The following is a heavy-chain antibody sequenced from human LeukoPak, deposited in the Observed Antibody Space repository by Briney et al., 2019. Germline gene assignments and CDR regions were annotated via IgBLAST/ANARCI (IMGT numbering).Heavy chain of an antibody. D-gene: IGHD3-22*01. V-gene: IGHV1-3*01. CDR3: ASRGGRSSGYSDFDY. J-gene: IGHJ4*02. Sequence: ASVKVSCKASGYTFTSYAMHWVRQAPGQRLEWMGWINAGNGNTKYSQKFQGRVTMTTDTSTSTAYMELRSLRSDDTAVYYCASRGGRSSGYSDFDYWGQGTLVTVSS. CDR2: INAGNGNT. CDR1: GYTFTSYA.